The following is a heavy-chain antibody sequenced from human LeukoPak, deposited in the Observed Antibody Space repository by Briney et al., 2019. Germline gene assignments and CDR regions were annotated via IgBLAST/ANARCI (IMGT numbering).Heavy chain of an antibody. CDR3: ARTYSSDWFEYYFDY. CDR2: IYTSGST. CDR1: GASINIYY. J-gene: IGHJ4*02. Sequence: SSETLSLTCTVSGASINIYYWSWVRQPAGKGLGWIRRIYTSGSTNYNPSLKSRVTMSIDTSKNQYSLNMNSVTAADTAVYYCARTYSSDWFEYYFDYWGQGTLVTVSS. D-gene: IGHD6-13*01. V-gene: IGHV4-4*07.